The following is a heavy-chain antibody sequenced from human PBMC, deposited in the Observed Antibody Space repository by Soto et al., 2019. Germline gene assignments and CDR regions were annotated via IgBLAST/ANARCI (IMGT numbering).Heavy chain of an antibody. J-gene: IGHJ5*02. D-gene: IGHD3-22*01. Sequence: SETLSLTCTVSGGSISSSSYYWGWIRQPPGKGLEWIGSIYYSGSTYYNPSLKSRVTISVDTSKNQFSLKLSSVTAADTAVYYCARHLSKGNYDSSGYYPPWFDPWGQGTLVTVSS. CDR1: GGSISSSSYY. V-gene: IGHV4-39*01. CDR3: ARHLSKGNYDSSGYYPPWFDP. CDR2: IYYSGST.